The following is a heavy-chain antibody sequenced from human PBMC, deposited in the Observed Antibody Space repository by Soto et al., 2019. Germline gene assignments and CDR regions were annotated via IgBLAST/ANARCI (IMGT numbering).Heavy chain of an antibody. CDR1: GYAFGDYD. Sequence: QVQLVQSGAEVQRPGASVKVSCRASGYAFGDYDISWVRQAPGQGLEWMGWMNPNSANTGYAQKFQGRVSMTRDMSISTAYMELSRLRPEDTAIYCCARMATYGTLKWFDPWGQGALVTVSS. CDR3: ARMATYGTLKWFDP. V-gene: IGHV1-8*01. CDR2: MNPNSANT. J-gene: IGHJ5*02. D-gene: IGHD1-1*01.